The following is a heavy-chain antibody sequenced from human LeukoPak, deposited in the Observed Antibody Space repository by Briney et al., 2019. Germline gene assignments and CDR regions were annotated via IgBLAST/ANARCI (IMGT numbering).Heavy chain of an antibody. J-gene: IGHJ4*02. D-gene: IGHD1-7*01. CDR2: MNSDGSTT. V-gene: IGHV3-74*01. CDR3: ATAGNYRFDN. CDR1: GFTFSTTW. Sequence: GGSLRLSCAASGFTFSTTWLHWVRQTPGEGLGGVSRMNSDGSTTNYADSVKGRFTISRDNAKSTLYLQMNNLRVEDTAVYYCATAGNYRFDNWGQGTLVTVSP.